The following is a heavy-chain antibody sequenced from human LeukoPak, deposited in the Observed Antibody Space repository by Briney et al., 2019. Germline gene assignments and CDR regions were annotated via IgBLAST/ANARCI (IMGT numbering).Heavy chain of an antibody. Sequence: SETLSLTWTVSGGSISSYYWSWIRQPAGKGLEWIGRIYTSGSTNYNPSLKSRVTMSVDTSKNQFSLKLSSVTAADTAVYYCARTPYYDSSGDHAFDIWGHGTMVTVSS. V-gene: IGHV4-4*07. CDR1: GGSISSYY. D-gene: IGHD3-22*01. CDR3: ARTPYYDSSGDHAFDI. CDR2: IYTSGST. J-gene: IGHJ3*02.